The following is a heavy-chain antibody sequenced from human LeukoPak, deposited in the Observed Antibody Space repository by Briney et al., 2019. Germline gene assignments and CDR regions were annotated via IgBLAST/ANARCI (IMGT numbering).Heavy chain of an antibody. CDR2: ISSSSSYI. V-gene: IGHV3-21*01. J-gene: IGHJ4*02. CDR1: RFTFSSYS. D-gene: IGHD5-18*01. CDR3: ARDQGYSYGPQYY. Sequence: TPGGSRRLSCAASRFTFSSYSMNWVRQAPGKGLEWVSSISSSSSYIYYADSVKGRFTISRDNAKNSLYLQMNSLRAEDTAVYYCARDQGYSYGPQYYWGQGTLVTVSS.